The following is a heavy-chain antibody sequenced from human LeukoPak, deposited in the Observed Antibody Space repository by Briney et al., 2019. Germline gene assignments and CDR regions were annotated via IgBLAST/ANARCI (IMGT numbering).Heavy chain of an antibody. J-gene: IGHJ3*02. Sequence: SQTLSLTCTVSGGSISSGDYYWSWIRQPPGKGLEWIGYIYYSWSTYYNPSLKSRVTISVDTSKNQFSLKLSSVTAADTAVYYCARDQGKIVGAYTIWGQGTMVTVSS. D-gene: IGHD1-26*01. CDR3: ARDQGKIVGAYTI. CDR1: GGSISSGDYY. V-gene: IGHV4-30-4*08. CDR2: IYYSWST.